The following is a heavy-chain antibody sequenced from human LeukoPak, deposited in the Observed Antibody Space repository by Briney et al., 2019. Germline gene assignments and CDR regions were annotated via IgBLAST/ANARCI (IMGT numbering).Heavy chain of an antibody. CDR2: ISTTGST. V-gene: IGHV4-4*07. Sequence: SETLSLTCTVSGGSISSYYWSWIRQPAGKGLEWIGRISTTGSTNYNPSLKSRVIISVDTPKNQFSLELSSVTAADTALYYRARGLSYYDFWSGYSPGAFDIWGQGTMVTVSS. CDR1: GGSISSYY. D-gene: IGHD3-3*01. CDR3: ARGLSYYDFWSGYSPGAFDI. J-gene: IGHJ3*02.